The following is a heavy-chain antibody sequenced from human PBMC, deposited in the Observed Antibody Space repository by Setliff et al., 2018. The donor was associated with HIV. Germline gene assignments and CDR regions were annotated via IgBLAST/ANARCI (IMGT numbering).Heavy chain of an antibody. CDR1: EYSFTSYW. CDR3: ARVIVGASDAFDI. V-gene: IGHV5-51*01. Sequence: GESLKISCKGSEYSFTSYWIGWVRQMPGKGLECMGVIYPGDSDTRYSPSFQGQVTISVDKSISTAYLQWSSLRASDIAMYYCARVIVGASDAFDIWGQGTMVTVSS. CDR2: IYPGDSDT. J-gene: IGHJ3*02. D-gene: IGHD1-26*01.